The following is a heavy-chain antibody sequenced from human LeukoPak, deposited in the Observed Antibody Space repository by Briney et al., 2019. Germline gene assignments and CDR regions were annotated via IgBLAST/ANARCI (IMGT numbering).Heavy chain of an antibody. V-gene: IGHV3-73*01. D-gene: IGHD3-10*01. CDR1: GFTFSGSA. J-gene: IGHJ6*04. CDR3: ITMVRGDYYYYGMDV. CDR2: IRSKANSYAT. Sequence: PGGSLRLSCAASGFTFSGSAMHWVRQASGKGLEWVGRIRSKANSYATAYAASVKGRFTISRDDSKNTAYLQMNSLKTEDTAVYYCITMVRGDYYYYGMDVWGKGTTVTVSS.